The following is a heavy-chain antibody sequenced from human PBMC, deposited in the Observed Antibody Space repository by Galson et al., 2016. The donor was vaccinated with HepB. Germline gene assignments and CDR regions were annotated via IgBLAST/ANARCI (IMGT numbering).Heavy chain of an antibody. CDR2: ITSSGGLS. V-gene: IGHV3-11*04. CDR3: TTKTSGTYPFDY. J-gene: IGHJ4*02. CDR1: GFTFSETY. Sequence: SLRLSCAASGFTFSETYMTWIRQAPGKGLEWISYITSSGGLSYYADSMEGRFTISRDNAKNSVYLQINSLRAEDTAVYYCTTKTSGTYPFDYWGQGTLVTVSS. D-gene: IGHD1-26*01.